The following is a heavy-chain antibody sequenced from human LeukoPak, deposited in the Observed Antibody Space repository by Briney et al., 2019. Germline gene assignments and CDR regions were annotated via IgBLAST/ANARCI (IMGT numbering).Heavy chain of an antibody. V-gene: IGHV3-30*03. Sequence: GGSLRLSCAASGFTFSSYGMHWVRQAPGKGLEWVAVISYDGSNKYYADSVKGRFTISRDNSKNTLYLQMNSLRAEDTAVYYCAGEDRHYYDSSGYYDSPFDYWGQGTLVTVSS. CDR2: ISYDGSNK. CDR3: AGEDRHYYDSSGYYDSPFDY. D-gene: IGHD3-22*01. CDR1: GFTFSSYG. J-gene: IGHJ4*02.